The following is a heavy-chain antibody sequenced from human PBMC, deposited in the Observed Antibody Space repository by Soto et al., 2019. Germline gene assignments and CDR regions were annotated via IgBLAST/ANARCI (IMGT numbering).Heavy chain of an antibody. CDR2: IQRDGSEK. D-gene: IGHD3-10*01. V-gene: IGHV3-7*03. CDR1: GFTFSSYW. Sequence: EVQLVESGGGLVQPGGSLRLSCVASGFTFSSYWMSWARQVPGRGLEWLAKIQRDGSEKNYVDYVQGRFTICRANAKSSPYLAMNSLRALDSAVYFCLRVTRGAAVGSSWCQGTLVTFSS. CDR3: LRVTRGAAVGSS. J-gene: IGHJ5*02.